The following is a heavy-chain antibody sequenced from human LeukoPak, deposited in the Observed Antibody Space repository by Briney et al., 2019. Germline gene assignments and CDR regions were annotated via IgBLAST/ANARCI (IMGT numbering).Heavy chain of an antibody. D-gene: IGHD2/OR15-2a*01. CDR3: AREAGSMADAFDI. CDR2: IYYSGST. V-gene: IGHV4-61*01. J-gene: IGHJ3*02. Sequence: SETLSLTCTVSGGSISSSSHYWGWIRQPPGKGLEWVGYIYYSGSTNYNPSLKSRLTMSVDTSKNQFSLKLSSVTAADAAVYYCAREAGSMADAFDIWRPGTMVTVSS. CDR1: GGSISSSSHY.